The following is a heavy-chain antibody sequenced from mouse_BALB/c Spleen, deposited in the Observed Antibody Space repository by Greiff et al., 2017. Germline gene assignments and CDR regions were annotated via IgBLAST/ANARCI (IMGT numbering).Heavy chain of an antibody. Sequence: EVKVIESGGGLVQPGGSLKLSSAASGFDFSRYWMSWVRQAPGKGLEWIGEINPDSSTINYTPSLKDKFIISRDNAKNTLYLQMSKVRSEDTALYYCARPGNYLAWFAYWGQGTLVTVSA. J-gene: IGHJ3*01. CDR3: ARPGNYLAWFAY. CDR1: GFDFSRYW. D-gene: IGHD2-1*01. V-gene: IGHV4-1*02. CDR2: INPDSSTI.